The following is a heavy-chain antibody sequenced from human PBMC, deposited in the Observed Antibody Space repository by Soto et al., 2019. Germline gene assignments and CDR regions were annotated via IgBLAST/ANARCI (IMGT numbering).Heavy chain of an antibody. V-gene: IGHV1-3*01. D-gene: IGHD2-15*01. J-gene: IGHJ4*02. CDR3: ARTPGSGAWDIYDF. Sequence: FQGRVTITSDTSASTAYLELSSLRSEDTAVYYCARTPGSGAWDIYDFWGQGTLVTVSS.